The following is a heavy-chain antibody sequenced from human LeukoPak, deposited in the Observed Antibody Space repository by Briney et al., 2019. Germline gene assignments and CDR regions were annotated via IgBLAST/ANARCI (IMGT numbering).Heavy chain of an antibody. CDR1: GFDFSTSW. J-gene: IGHJ4*02. D-gene: IGHD6-19*01. V-gene: IGHV3-7*01. CDR3: TRDGSGWSVY. CDR2: ISPDGNER. Sequence: GGSLTLSCAASGFDFSTSWMGWVRQAPGKGLEWVINISPDGNERYSVDSVKGRFTISRDNAENSLYLQMKGLGVEDTAMYYCTRDGSGWSVYWGQGALVTVSS.